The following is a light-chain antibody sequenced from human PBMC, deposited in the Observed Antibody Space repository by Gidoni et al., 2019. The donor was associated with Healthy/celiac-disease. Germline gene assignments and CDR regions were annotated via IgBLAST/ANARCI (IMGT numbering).Light chain of an antibody. V-gene: IGKV1-39*01. CDR1: QSISRY. CDR2: AAS. Sequence: QMTQSPSFLSAAVGDRVTITCPASQSISRYFNWYQQKPGKAPKLLIYAASSLQSGVPSRFSGSGSGTDFTLTISSLQPEDFATYYCQQSYSTPGTFGQGTKVEIK. J-gene: IGKJ2*02. CDR3: QQSYSTPGT.